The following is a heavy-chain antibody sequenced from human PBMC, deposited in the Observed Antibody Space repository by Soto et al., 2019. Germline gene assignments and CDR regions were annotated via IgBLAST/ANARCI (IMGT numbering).Heavy chain of an antibody. CDR2: INPNSGGT. V-gene: IGHV1-2*04. CDR1: GYTFTGYY. D-gene: IGHD3-22*01. Sequence: DSVKVSCKASGYTFTGYYIHWVRQAPGQGLEWMGWINPNSGGTNYAQKFQGWVTMTRDTSISTAYMELSRLRSDDTAVYYCARDQSGTYYYDSSGYWVLNDWGQGTLVTVSS. CDR3: ARDQSGTYYYDSSGYWVLND. J-gene: IGHJ4*02.